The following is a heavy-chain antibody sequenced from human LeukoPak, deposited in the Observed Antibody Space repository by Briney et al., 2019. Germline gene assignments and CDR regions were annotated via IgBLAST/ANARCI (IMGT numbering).Heavy chain of an antibody. CDR2: INHSGST. V-gene: IGHV4-34*01. Sequence: SETLSLTCAVYGGSLSGYYLSWIRQPPGKGLEWIGEINHSGSTNYNPSLKSRVTISVDTSKNQFSLKLSSVTATDTAVYYCARGLYYYDSSGYYYWGQGTLVAVSS. CDR1: GGSLSGYY. CDR3: ARGLYYYDSSGYYY. J-gene: IGHJ4*02. D-gene: IGHD3-22*01.